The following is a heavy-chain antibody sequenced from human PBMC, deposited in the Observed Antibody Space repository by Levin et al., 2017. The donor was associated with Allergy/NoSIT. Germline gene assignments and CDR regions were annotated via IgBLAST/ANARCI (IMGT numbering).Heavy chain of an antibody. Sequence: GGSLRLSCAASGFTFSSYDMHWVRQAPGKGLEWVAVMSSDGSNKYYADSVKGRFTISRDNSKNTLFLQMNSLRTEDTAVFYCAKARGSMYSSNNPFDFWGPGTLLTVSS. CDR3: AKARGSMYSSNNPFDF. D-gene: IGHD6-13*01. CDR1: GFTFSSYD. V-gene: IGHV3-30*18. CDR2: MSSDGSNK. J-gene: IGHJ4*02.